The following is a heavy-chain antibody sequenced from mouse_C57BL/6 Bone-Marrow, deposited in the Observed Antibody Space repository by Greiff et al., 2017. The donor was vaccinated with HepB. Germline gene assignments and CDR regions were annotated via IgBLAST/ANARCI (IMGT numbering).Heavy chain of an antibody. V-gene: IGHV1-59*01. CDR3: ARNRRGRYGSSYPQCAY. Sequence: QVQLQQPGAELVRPGTSVKLSCKASGYTFTSYWMHWVKQRPGQGLEWIGVIDPSDSYTNYNQKFKGKATLTVDTASSTAYMQLSSLTSADSAVYYCARNRRGRYGSSYPQCAYWGRGTLVTVTA. D-gene: IGHD1-1*01. CDR2: IDPSDSYT. J-gene: IGHJ3*01. CDR1: GYTFTSYW.